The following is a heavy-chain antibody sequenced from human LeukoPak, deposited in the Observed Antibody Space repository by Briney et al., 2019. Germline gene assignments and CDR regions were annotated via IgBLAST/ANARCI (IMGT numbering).Heavy chain of an antibody. V-gene: IGHV1-69*05. CDR1: GGTFSSYA. CDR2: IIPIFGTA. Sequence: SVKVSCKASGGTFSSYAISWVRQAPGQGLEWMGRIIPIFGTANYAQKFQGRVTITTDESTSTAYMELSSLRSEDTAVYYCARLSCSSTSCGYYFDYWGQGTLVTVS. J-gene: IGHJ4*02. D-gene: IGHD2-2*01. CDR3: ARLSCSSTSCGYYFDY.